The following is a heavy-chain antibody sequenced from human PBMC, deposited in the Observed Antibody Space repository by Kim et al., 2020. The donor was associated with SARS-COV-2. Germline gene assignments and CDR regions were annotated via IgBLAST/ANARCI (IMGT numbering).Heavy chain of an antibody. Sequence: YAQKLQGRVTMTTDTSTGTAYMELRSLRSDDTAVYYCARLDIVPMSLFDPWGQGTLVTVSS. J-gene: IGHJ5*02. V-gene: IGHV1-18*01. D-gene: IGHD2-8*01. CDR3: ARLDIVPMSLFDP.